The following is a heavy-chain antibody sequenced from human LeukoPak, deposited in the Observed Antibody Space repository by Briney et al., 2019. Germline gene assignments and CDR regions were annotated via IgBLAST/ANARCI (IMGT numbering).Heavy chain of an antibody. CDR2: ISGSGGST. Sequence: GGSLRLSCAASAFTFSSYGMTWVRQAPGKGLEWVSSISGSGGSTYYTESVKGRFTISRDNSENTLFLQMNSLRAEDTAVYYCARGTYYYDTNGYYSGGLGYWGQGTLVTVSS. J-gene: IGHJ4*02. D-gene: IGHD3-22*01. V-gene: IGHV3-23*01. CDR1: AFTFSSYG. CDR3: ARGTYYYDTNGYYSGGLGY.